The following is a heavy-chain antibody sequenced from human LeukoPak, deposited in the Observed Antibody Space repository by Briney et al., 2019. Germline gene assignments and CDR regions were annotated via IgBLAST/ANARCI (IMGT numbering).Heavy chain of an antibody. CDR1: GYTFTSYD. J-gene: IGHJ4*02. Sequence: GASVKVSCKASGYTFTSYDINWVRQATGQGLEWMGRINPNSGGTNYAQKFQGRVTMTRDTSISTAHMELSRLRSDDTAVYYCAMNLDYGDYSLDYWGQGTLVTVSS. CDR2: INPNSGGT. CDR3: AMNLDYGDYSLDY. D-gene: IGHD4-17*01. V-gene: IGHV1-2*06.